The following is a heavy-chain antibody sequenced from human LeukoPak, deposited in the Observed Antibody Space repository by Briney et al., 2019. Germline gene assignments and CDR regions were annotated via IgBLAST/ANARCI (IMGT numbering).Heavy chain of an antibody. Sequence: SETLSLTCAVYGGSFSGFYWSWIRQPPGKGLEWIGEINLTGSTNYNPSLKSRVTISVDTSKNQFSLKLSSVTAADTAVYFCARGGVVVAATRAFGYSYYMDVWGKGTTVTVSS. D-gene: IGHD2-15*01. V-gene: IGHV4-34*01. CDR3: ARGGVVVAATRAFGYSYYMDV. CDR1: GGSFSGFY. CDR2: INLTGST. J-gene: IGHJ6*03.